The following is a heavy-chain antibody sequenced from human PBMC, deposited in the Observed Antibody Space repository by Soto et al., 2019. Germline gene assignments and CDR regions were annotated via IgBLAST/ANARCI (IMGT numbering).Heavy chain of an antibody. CDR2: ISYDGSNK. D-gene: IGHD2-15*01. V-gene: IGHV3-30*03. J-gene: IGHJ5*02. CDR3: VRGGGGGQFDL. Sequence: PGGSLRLSCAASGFTFSSYGIHWVRQAPGKGLEWVALISYDGSNKYYADSVKGRFTISRDNSKNTLYLQMNSLRAEDTAMYYCVRGGGGGQFDLWDQGTVVTVSS. CDR1: GFTFSSYG.